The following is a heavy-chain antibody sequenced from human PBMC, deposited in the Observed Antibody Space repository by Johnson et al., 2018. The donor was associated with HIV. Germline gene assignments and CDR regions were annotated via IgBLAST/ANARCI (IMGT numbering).Heavy chain of an antibody. Sequence: VQLVESGGGVVRPGRSLRLSCAASGFTFDDYGMTWVRQPPGKGLEWVSGINWNGGSTGYADSVKGRFTISRDNAKNSLYLQMNSLRAEDTAVYYCARSKECSVGTCPDAFDIWGQGTRVTVSS. V-gene: IGHV3-20*04. J-gene: IGHJ3*02. CDR3: ARSKECSVGTCPDAFDI. CDR1: GFTFDDYG. CDR2: INWNGGST. D-gene: IGHD2-15*01.